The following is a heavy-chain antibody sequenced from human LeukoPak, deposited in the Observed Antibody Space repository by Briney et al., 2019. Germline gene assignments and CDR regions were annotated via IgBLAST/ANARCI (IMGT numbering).Heavy chain of an antibody. D-gene: IGHD2-8*02. Sequence: GGSLRLSCATSGLKFDEYAFHWVRQAPGKGREWVSLISGDGSRTYYADSVGGRFTISRDNSEESLYLQMNSLRTEDTALYYCTKDRYCTASSCPLDYWGQGTLVTVSS. CDR1: GLKFDEYA. V-gene: IGHV3-43*02. J-gene: IGHJ4*02. CDR2: ISGDGSRT. CDR3: TKDRYCTASSCPLDY.